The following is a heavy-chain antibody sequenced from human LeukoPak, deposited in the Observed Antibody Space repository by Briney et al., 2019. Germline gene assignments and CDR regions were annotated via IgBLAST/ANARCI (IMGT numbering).Heavy chain of an antibody. CDR1: GFTFSSYA. J-gene: IGHJ3*02. D-gene: IGHD1-26*01. CDR2: ISGSGGST. V-gene: IGHV3-23*01. CDR3: AKGGWEVLGAFDI. Sequence: GGSLRLSCAAPGFTFSSYAMSWVRQAPGKGLEWVSAISGSGGSTHYADSVKGRFTISRDNSKNTLYLQMNSLRAEDTAVYYCAKGGWEVLGAFDIWGQGTMVTVSS.